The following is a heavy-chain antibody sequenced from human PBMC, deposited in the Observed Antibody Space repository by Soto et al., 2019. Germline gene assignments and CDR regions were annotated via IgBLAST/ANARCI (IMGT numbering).Heavy chain of an antibody. D-gene: IGHD3-22*01. Sequence: QVQLVESGGGVVQPGRSLRLSCAASGFTFSSYGMHWVRQAPGKGLEWVAVIWYDGSNKYYADSVKGRFTISRDNSKNTLYLQMNSLRAEDTAVYYCARDQEDYYDSSGYRSCLEYWGQGTLVTVSS. CDR1: GFTFSSYG. CDR2: IWYDGSNK. V-gene: IGHV3-33*01. CDR3: ARDQEDYYDSSGYRSCLEY. J-gene: IGHJ4*02.